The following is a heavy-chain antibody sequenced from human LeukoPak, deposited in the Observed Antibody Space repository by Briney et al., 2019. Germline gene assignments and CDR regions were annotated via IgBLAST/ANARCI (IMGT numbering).Heavy chain of an antibody. CDR3: AKHEYGDLKDFDY. J-gene: IGHJ4*02. V-gene: IGHV4-61*09. Sequence: PSETLSLTCAVSGGSITRGSYYWTWIRQPAGKALEWIGHVFTSGNTNYNPSLKGRVTISIDTSKNQFSLKLTSVTAADTAVYYCAKHEYGDLKDFDYWGQGILVTVSS. CDR2: VFTSGNT. D-gene: IGHD4-17*01. CDR1: GGSITRGSYY.